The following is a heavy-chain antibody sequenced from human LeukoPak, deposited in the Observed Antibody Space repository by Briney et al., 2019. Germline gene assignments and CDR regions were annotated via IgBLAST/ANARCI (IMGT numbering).Heavy chain of an antibody. J-gene: IGHJ3*02. V-gene: IGHV3-20*01. CDR3: ARPYYDSSGQWYFDAFDI. Sequence: GGSLRLSCAASGFTFDDYGMSWVRQAPGKGLEWVSGINWNGGSTGYADSVKGRFTISRDNAKNSLYLQMNSLRAEDTALYHCARPYYDSSGQWYFDAFDIWGQGTMVTVSS. CDR1: GFTFDDYG. CDR2: INWNGGST. D-gene: IGHD3-22*01.